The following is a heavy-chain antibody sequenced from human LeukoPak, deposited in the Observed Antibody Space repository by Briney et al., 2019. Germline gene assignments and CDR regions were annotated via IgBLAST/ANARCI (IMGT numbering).Heavy chain of an antibody. CDR1: GFTFSSYS. J-gene: IGHJ2*01. Sequence: PGGSLRLSCAASGFTFSSYSMNWVRQAPGKGLEWVSSISSGSSYRYYADSVKGRFTISRDNAKNSLYLQMNSLRAEDTAVYYCAGSDTAGYSPREWDNWYFDLWGRGTLVTVSS. CDR3: AGSDTAGYSPREWDNWYFDL. CDR2: ISSGSSYR. D-gene: IGHD3-9*01. V-gene: IGHV3-21*01.